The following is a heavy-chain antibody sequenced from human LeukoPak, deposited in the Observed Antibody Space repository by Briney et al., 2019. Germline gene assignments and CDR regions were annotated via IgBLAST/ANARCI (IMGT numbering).Heavy chain of an antibody. CDR1: GFTFSSSW. D-gene: IGHD3-3*01. CDR3: ARDLISRFLEWYIPAP. V-gene: IGHV3-48*01. CDR2: ISSSSSTI. Sequence: GGSLRLSCAASGFTFSSSWMHWVRQAPGKGLEWVSYISSSSSTIYYADSVKGRFTISRDNAKNSLYLQMNSLRAEDTAVYYCARDLISRFLEWYIPAPWGQGTLVTVSS. J-gene: IGHJ5*02.